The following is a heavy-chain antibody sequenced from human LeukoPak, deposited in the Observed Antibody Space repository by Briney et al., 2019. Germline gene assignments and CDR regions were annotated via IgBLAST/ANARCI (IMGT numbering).Heavy chain of an antibody. D-gene: IGHD3-10*01. CDR2: ISYDGSNK. CDR3: ARVGGGSPPGN. CDR1: GFTFSSYA. J-gene: IGHJ4*02. V-gene: IGHV3-30*04. Sequence: GGSLRLSCAASGFTFSSYAMHWVRQAPGKGLEWVAVISYDGSNKYYADSVKGRFTISRDNSKNTLYLQMNGLRAEDTAVYYCARVGGGSPPGNWGQGTLVTVSS.